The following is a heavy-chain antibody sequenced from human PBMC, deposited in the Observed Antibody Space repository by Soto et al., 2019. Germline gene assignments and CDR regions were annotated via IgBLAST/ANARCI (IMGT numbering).Heavy chain of an antibody. D-gene: IGHD1-26*01. CDR3: GKDGAITDYTYLDY. J-gene: IGHJ4*02. V-gene: IGHV3-43*01. Sequence: EVQLVESGGVVVQPGESLRLSCAASGFTFDDYSMHWVRQAPGKGLEWVSLISWDGRSTYYADSVKGRFTVSRDNSKNSPYLQMNSLTTEDTAFYYCGKDGAITDYTYLDYWGQGALVTVSS. CDR1: GFTFDDYS. CDR2: ISWDGRST.